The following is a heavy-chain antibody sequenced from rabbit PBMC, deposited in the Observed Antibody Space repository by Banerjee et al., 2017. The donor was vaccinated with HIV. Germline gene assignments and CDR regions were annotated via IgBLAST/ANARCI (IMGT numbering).Heavy chain of an antibody. Sequence: QEQLVESGGGLVTLGGSLKLTCKASGIDLSSSFWISWVRQTPGKGLEWIGCIYPTYGATDYASWVNGRFTISLDNAQNTVFLQMTSLTAADTATYFCARSSSSGYYIPLKLWGQGTLVTVS. V-gene: IGHV1S43*01. J-gene: IGHJ4*01. CDR2: IYPTYGAT. CDR3: ARSSSSGYYIPLKL. D-gene: IGHD1-1*01. CDR1: GIDLSSSFW.